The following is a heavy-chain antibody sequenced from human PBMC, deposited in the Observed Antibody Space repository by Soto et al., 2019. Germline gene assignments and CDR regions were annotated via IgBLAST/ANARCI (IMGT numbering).Heavy chain of an antibody. D-gene: IGHD5-18*01. Sequence: LSLTCTVSGGSISSYYWSWIRQPPGKGLEWIGYIYYSGSTNYDPSLKSRVTISVDTSKNQFSLKLSSVTAADTAVYYCARTKLTRIQLWEDAFDIWGQGTMVTVSS. CDR1: GGSISSYY. J-gene: IGHJ3*02. CDR3: ARTKLTRIQLWEDAFDI. CDR2: IYYSGST. V-gene: IGHV4-59*01.